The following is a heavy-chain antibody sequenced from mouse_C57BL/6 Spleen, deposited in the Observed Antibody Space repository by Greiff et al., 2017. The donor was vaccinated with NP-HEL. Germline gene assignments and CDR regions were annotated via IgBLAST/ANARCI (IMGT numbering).Heavy chain of an antibody. V-gene: IGHV5-6*01. D-gene: IGHD1-1*01. CDR1: GFTFSSYG. CDR2: ISSGGSYT. J-gene: IGHJ3*01. CDR3: ARQGGITTVVAPFPY. Sequence: EVHLVESGGDLVKPGGSLKLSCAASGFTFSSYGMSWVRQTPDKRLEWVATISSGGSYTYYPDSVKGRFTISRDNAKNTLYLQMSSLKSEDTAMYYCARQGGITTVVAPFPYWGQGTLVTVSA.